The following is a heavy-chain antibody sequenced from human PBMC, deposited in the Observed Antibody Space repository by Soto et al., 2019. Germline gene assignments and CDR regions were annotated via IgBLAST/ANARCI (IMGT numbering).Heavy chain of an antibody. V-gene: IGHV2-5*02. D-gene: IGHD4-17*01. J-gene: IGHJ3*01. CDR2: IYWDDDE. CDR1: GFSLSSSGVG. CDR3: AHRISGDVEGPGFTFYF. Sequence: QITLKESGPTLVKPTQTLTLTCTFSGFSLSSSGVGVGWIRQPPGKALERLALIYWDDDERYSPSLKSRLTITKDTTKTQGVLKMTNMDPVDTATYHGAHRISGDVEGPGFTFYFWGKRRMVTVSS.